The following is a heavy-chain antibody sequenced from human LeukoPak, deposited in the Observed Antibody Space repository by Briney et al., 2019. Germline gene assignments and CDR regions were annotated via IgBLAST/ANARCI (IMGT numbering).Heavy chain of an antibody. J-gene: IGHJ4*02. CDR3: ARDKDVGPTILVY. D-gene: IGHD1-26*01. CDR2: ISGSGDTT. Sequence: PGGSLRLSCAASGFTFSSYAMSWVRQAPGKGLEWVSVISGSGDTTDNADSVKGRFTISRDNAKNSLYLQMNSLRAEDTAVYYCARDKDVGPTILVYWGQGTLVTVSS. V-gene: IGHV3-23*01. CDR1: GFTFSSYA.